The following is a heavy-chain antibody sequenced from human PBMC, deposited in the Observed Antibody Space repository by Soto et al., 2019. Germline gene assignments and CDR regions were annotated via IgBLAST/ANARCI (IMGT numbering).Heavy chain of an antibody. CDR3: ARPFGFYYYYGMDV. D-gene: IGHD3-10*01. V-gene: IGHV4-39*01. CDR1: GGSISSSSYY. J-gene: IGHJ6*02. CDR2: IYYSGST. Sequence: SETLSLTCTVSGGSISSSSYYWGWIRQPPGKGLEWIGSIYYSGSTYYNPSLKSRVTISVDTSKNQFSLKLSSVTAADTAVYYCARPFGFYYYYGMDVWGQGTTVTAP.